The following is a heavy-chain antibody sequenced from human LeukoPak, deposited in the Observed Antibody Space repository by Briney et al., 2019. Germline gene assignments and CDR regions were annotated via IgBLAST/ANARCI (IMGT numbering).Heavy chain of an antibody. Sequence: GGSLRLSCSASGFTFSSYAMHWVRQAPGKGLEYVSGISSNGGTTYYADSVKGRFTISRDNSKYTLYVQMNSLRVEDTAGYYCVKGIKGRFGESYVYWGQGTLVTVSS. V-gene: IGHV3-64*05. CDR3: VKGIKGRFGESYVY. CDR2: ISSNGGTT. D-gene: IGHD3-10*01. J-gene: IGHJ4*02. CDR1: GFTFSSYA.